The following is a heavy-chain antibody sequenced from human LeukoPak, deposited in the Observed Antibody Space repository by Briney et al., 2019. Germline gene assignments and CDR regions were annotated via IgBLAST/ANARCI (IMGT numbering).Heavy chain of an antibody. Sequence: GGSLRLFCAASGFTFDDYAMHWVRQAPGKGLEWVSLISGDGGSTYYADSVKGRFTISRDNSKNSLYLQMNSLRTEDTALYYCAKDTPGFYDILTGEDAFDIWGQGTMVTVSS. CDR1: GFTFDDYA. CDR3: AKDTPGFYDILTGEDAFDI. CDR2: ISGDGGST. V-gene: IGHV3-43*02. J-gene: IGHJ3*02. D-gene: IGHD3-9*01.